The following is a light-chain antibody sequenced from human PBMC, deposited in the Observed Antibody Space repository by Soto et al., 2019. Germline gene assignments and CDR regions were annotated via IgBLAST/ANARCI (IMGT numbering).Light chain of an antibody. CDR3: SAYTSSSTSV. CDR2: DVS. V-gene: IGLV2-14*01. J-gene: IGLJ1*01. CDR1: SIDVGGYNY. Sequence: QSVLTQPASVSGSPGQSITISCTGTSIDVGGYNYVSWYQQHPGQAPKLMIYDVSNRPSGVSNRFSGSKSGNTASLSISGLQAEDEADYYCSAYTSSSTSVFGTGTKVTVL.